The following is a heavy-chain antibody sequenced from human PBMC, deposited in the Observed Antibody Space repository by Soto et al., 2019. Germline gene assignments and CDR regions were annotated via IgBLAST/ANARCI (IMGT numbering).Heavy chain of an antibody. CDR3: VRGGGGGLFDP. J-gene: IGHJ5*02. D-gene: IGHD2-15*01. CDR1: GFTFGDSC. CDR2: ISPGSRYP. Sequence: KTGGSLRLSCAGSGFTFGDSCMSWIRQAPGKGLEWLSYISPGSRYPAYADSVKGRFTISRDNAKRSLYLQMMSLTAEDTAIYYCVRGGGGGLFDPWGQGTMVTVS. V-gene: IGHV3-11*06.